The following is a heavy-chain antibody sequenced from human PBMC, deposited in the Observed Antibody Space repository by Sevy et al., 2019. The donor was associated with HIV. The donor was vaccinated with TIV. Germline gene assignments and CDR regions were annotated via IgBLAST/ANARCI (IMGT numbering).Heavy chain of an antibody. V-gene: IGHV3-48*03. CDR3: ARERTVPWFDP. J-gene: IGHJ5*02. Sequence: GGSLRLSCAASGFTFSSYEMNWVRQAPGKGLEWVSYISSSGSTIYYADSVKGRFTISRDNAKNSLYLQMNSLRAEDKAVYYCARERTVPWFDPWGQGTLVTVSS. CDR1: GFTFSSYE. CDR2: ISSSGSTI. D-gene: IGHD2-2*01.